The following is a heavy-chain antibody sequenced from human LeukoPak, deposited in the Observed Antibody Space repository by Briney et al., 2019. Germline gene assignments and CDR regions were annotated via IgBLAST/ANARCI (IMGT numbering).Heavy chain of an antibody. V-gene: IGHV3-64*01. J-gene: IGHJ4*02. CDR3: ARDHGGPHLLYYFDY. CDR2: ISSNGGST. Sequence: GGSLRLSCAASGFTFSSYAMHWVRQAPGKGLEYVSAISSNGGSTYYASSVKGRFTISRDNSKNTLHLQMGSLRAEDMAVYYCARDHGGPHLLYYFDYWGQGTLVTVSS. D-gene: IGHD5-24*01. CDR1: GFTFSSYA.